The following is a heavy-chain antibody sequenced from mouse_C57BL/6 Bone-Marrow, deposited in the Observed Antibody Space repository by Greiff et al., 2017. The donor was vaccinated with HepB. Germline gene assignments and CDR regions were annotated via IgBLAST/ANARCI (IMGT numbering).Heavy chain of an antibody. V-gene: IGHV1-76*01. Sequence: QVQLQQSGAELVRPGASVKLSCKASGYTFTDYYINWVKQRPGQGLEWIARIYPGSGNTYYNEKFKGKATLTAEKSSSTAYMQLSSLTSEDSAVYFCAMIYYGFAYWGQGTLVTVSA. CDR3: AMIYYGFAY. J-gene: IGHJ3*01. D-gene: IGHD2-1*01. CDR2: IYPGSGNT. CDR1: GYTFTDYY.